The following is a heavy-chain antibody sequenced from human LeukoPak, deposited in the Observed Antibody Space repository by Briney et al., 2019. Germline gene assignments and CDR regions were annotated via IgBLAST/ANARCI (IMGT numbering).Heavy chain of an antibody. CDR3: ARGGQAPFDP. V-gene: IGHV4-59*01. J-gene: IGHJ5*02. Sequence: PSETLSLTCTVSGGSISSYYWSWIRQPPGKGLEWIGYIYYSGSTNYNPSLKSRATISVDTSKNQFSLKLTSVTAADTAVYYCARGGQAPFDPWGQGTLVTVSS. CDR1: GGSISSYY. CDR2: IYYSGST.